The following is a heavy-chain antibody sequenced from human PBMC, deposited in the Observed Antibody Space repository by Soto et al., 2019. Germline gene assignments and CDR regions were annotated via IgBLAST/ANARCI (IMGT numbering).Heavy chain of an antibody. CDR2: IYWDDDN. Sequence: SGPTLVNPTQTLTLTCTFSGFSLTNNGEAVGWFRQSPGKALEWLVLIYWDDDNRYNPTLRTRLSTTKDTSKNQVVLTLTNMDPVDTAIYYCARYVARNPAGWFAPLAQGLPVTVSS. CDR3: ARYVARNPAGWFAP. D-gene: IGHD3-10*02. CDR1: GFSLTNNGEA. V-gene: IGHV2-5*02. J-gene: IGHJ5*02.